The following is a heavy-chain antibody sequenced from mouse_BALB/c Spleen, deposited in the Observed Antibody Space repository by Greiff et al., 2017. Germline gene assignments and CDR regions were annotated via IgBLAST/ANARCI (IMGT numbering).Heavy chain of an antibody. Sequence: EVMLVESGGGLVQPGGSLRLSCATSGFTFTDYYMSWVRQPPGKALEWLGFIRNKANGYTTEYSASVKGRFTISRDNSQSILYLQMNTLRAEDSATYYCAREGNYSSWGQGTSVTVSS. J-gene: IGHJ4*01. CDR1: GFTFTDYY. D-gene: IGHD2-1*01. V-gene: IGHV7-3*02. CDR3: AREGNYSS. CDR2: IRNKANGYTT.